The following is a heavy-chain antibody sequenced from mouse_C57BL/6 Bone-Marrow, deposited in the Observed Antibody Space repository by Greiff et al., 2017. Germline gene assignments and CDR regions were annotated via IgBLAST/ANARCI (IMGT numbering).Heavy chain of an antibody. CDR1: GYTFTSYG. J-gene: IGHJ3*01. CDR2: IYPRSGNT. CDR3: SRDDDGYCWFAY. V-gene: IGHV1-81*01. Sequence: QVQLQQSGAELARPGASVKLSCKASGYTFTSYGISWVKQRTGQGLEWIGEIYPRSGNTYYNEKFKGKATLTADKSSSTAYMELRSLTSEDSAVYFCSRDDDGYCWFAYWGQGTLVTVSA. D-gene: IGHD2-3*01.